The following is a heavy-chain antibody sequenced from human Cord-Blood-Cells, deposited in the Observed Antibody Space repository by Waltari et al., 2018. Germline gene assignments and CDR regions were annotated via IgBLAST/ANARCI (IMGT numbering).Heavy chain of an antibody. D-gene: IGHD1-26*01. Sequence: QVQLVQSGAEVKKPGSSVKVSCKASGGTFSSYAISCVRQAPGQGLEWMGGSITILGTANYAQKFHGRVTITEDKSKSAAYMEVSSLRSEDTAVYYCARGIGSYYGYDPWGQGTLVTVGS. CDR1: GGTFSSYA. J-gene: IGHJ5*02. V-gene: IGHV1-69*06. CDR2: SITILGTA. CDR3: ARGIGSYYGYDP.